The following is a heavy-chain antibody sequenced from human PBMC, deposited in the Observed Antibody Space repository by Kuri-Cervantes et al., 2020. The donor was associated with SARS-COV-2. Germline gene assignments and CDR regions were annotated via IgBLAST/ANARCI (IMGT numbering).Heavy chain of an antibody. CDR1: GFTFSSYA. CDR2: ISYDGSNK. V-gene: IGHV3-30-3*01. CDR3: AKGGMTTVTALDWYFDL. J-gene: IGHJ2*01. D-gene: IGHD4-17*01. Sequence: GGSLRLSCAASGFTFSSYAMHWVRQAPGKGLEWVAVISYDGSNKYYADSVKGRFTISRDNSKNTLYLQMNSLRAEDTAVYYCAKGGMTTVTALDWYFDLWGRGTLVTVSS.